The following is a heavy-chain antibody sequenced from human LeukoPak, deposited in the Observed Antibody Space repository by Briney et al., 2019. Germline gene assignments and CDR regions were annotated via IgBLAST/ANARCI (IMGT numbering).Heavy chain of an antibody. J-gene: IGHJ4*02. D-gene: IGHD3-16*01. Sequence: GGSLRLSCAVSGATFSTDWMHWVRQAPGKGLVWISRINGDGTSTNYADSVKGRFTISRDNAKNTLYLEMKSLRAEDTAVYFCARSTYPKLDSWGQGTLVTVSS. CDR1: GATFSTDW. CDR2: INGDGTST. CDR3: ARSTYPKLDS. V-gene: IGHV3-74*01.